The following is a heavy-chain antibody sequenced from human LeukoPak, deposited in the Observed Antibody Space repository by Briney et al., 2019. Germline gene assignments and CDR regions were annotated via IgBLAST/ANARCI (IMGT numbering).Heavy chain of an antibody. CDR1: GYAFTGYY. J-gene: IGHJ4*02. CDR2: INPNSGGT. Sequence: GASVKVSCKASGYAFTGYYMHWVRQAPGQGLEWMGWINPNSGGTNYAQKFQGRVTMTRDTSISTAYMELRSLRSDDTAVYYCARGVGCSGGSCYSAHNDYWGQGTLVTVSS. CDR3: ARGVGCSGGSCYSAHNDY. V-gene: IGHV1-2*02. D-gene: IGHD2-15*01.